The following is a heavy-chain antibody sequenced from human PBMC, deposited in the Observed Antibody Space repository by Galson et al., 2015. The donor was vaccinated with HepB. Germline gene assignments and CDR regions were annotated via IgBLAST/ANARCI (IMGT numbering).Heavy chain of an antibody. CDR3: ARDWEGVLRYSRGFDP. J-gene: IGHJ5*02. Sequence: SVKVSCKASGYTFTGYYMHWVRQAPGQGLEWMGRINPNSGGTNYAQKFQGRVTMTRDTSVSTAYMELSRLRSDDTAVYYCARDWEGVLRYSRGFDPWGQGTLVTVSS. CDR2: INPNSGGT. V-gene: IGHV1-2*06. CDR1: GYTFTGYY. D-gene: IGHD3-9*01.